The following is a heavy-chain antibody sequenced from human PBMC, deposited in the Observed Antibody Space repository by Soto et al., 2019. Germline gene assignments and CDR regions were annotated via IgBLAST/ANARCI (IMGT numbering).Heavy chain of an antibody. D-gene: IGHD2-15*01. CDR2: INPNSGGT. Sequence: ASVKVSCKASGYSFAGYYMHWVRQAPGQGLEWMGWINPNSGGTNYAQKFQGWVTMTRDTSISTAYMELSRLRSDDTAVYYCARGAGYCRGGSCYDYYYYMDVWGKGTTVTVSS. V-gene: IGHV1-2*04. J-gene: IGHJ6*03. CDR3: ARGAGYCRGGSCYDYYYYMDV. CDR1: GYSFAGYY.